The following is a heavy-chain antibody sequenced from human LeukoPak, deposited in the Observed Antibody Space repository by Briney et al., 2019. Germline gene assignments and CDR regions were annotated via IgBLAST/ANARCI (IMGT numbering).Heavy chain of an antibody. Sequence: EGSLRLSCAASGFSFSSYWMHWVRQAPGKGLVWVSRIKSDGKTNYADSVKGRFTISRDNAKNTVSLQMNSLRAEDTGVYYCARAPSEIGGYYPEYFRHWGQGTLVTVSS. CDR2: IKSDGKT. D-gene: IGHD3-22*01. V-gene: IGHV3-74*01. CDR1: GFSFSSYW. CDR3: ARAPSEIGGYYPEYFRH. J-gene: IGHJ1*01.